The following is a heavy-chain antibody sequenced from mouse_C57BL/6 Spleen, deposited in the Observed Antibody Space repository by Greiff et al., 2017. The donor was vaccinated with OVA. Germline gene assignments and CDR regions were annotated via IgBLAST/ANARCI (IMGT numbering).Heavy chain of an antibody. CDR3: ARIDSSGYHYAMDY. J-gene: IGHJ4*01. CDR2: IWTGGGT. CDR1: GFSLTSYA. D-gene: IGHD3-2*02. V-gene: IGHV2-9-1*01. Sequence: VKLVESGPGLVAPSQSLSITCTVSGFSLTSYAISWVRQPPGKGLEWLGVIWTGGGTNYNSALKSRLSISKDNSKSQVFLKMNSLQTDDTARYYCARIDSSGYHYAMDYWGQGTSVTVSS.